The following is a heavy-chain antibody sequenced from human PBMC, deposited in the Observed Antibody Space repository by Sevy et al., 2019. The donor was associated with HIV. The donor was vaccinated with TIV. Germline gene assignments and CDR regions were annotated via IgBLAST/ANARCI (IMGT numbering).Heavy chain of an antibody. J-gene: IGHJ6*02. CDR3: AKGDRTFYGLDV. Sequence: GGSLRLSCAASGFTFSTYAMSWVRQAPGKGLEWVSAISGSGGRTYYADSVKGRFTISRDKSKNTLYLQMNSLRVADTAVYYCAKGDRTFYGLDVWGQGTTVTVSS. V-gene: IGHV3-23*01. CDR2: ISGSGGRT. D-gene: IGHD2-15*01. CDR1: GFTFSTYA.